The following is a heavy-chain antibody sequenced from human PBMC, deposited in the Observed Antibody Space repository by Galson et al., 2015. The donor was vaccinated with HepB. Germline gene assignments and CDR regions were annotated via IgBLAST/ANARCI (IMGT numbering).Heavy chain of an antibody. CDR3: AQTYRGGIAVSFDF. J-gene: IGHJ4*02. CDR2: ITPVFGRP. D-gene: IGHD6-19*01. CDR1: GGTFSNYA. Sequence: SVKVSCKASGGTFSNYAIFWVRQAPGQGLEWVGGITPVFGRPNYAQKFQDRVTITADESTSTAYMELSSLRSEDTAVYFCAQTYRGGIAVSFDFWGQGSLVTVSS. V-gene: IGHV1-69*13.